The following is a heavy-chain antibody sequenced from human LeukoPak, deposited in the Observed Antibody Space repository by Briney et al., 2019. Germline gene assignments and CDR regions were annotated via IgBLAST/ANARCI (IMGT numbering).Heavy chain of an antibody. Sequence: PSETLPLTCAVSGYSISSGYYWGWIRQPPGKGLEWIGSIYHSGSTYYNPSLKSRVTISVDTSKNQFSLKLSSVTAADTAVYYCARVGSQYSSSWNFDYWGQGTLVTVSS. CDR2: IYHSGST. D-gene: IGHD6-13*01. CDR1: GYSISSGYY. CDR3: ARVGSQYSSSWNFDY. V-gene: IGHV4-38-2*01. J-gene: IGHJ4*02.